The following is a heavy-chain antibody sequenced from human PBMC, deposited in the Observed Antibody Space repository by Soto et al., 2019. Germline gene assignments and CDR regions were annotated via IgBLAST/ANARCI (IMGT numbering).Heavy chain of an antibody. D-gene: IGHD6-19*01. J-gene: IGHJ4*02. CDR2: ISGGGATT. CDR1: GFTFSTYA. Sequence: GGSLRLSCAASGFTFSTYAMGWVRQSPGKGLEWVSAISGGGATTHHADSVKGRSTISRDNSKNTLYLQMNSLRAEDTVVYYCAKDLAPRYSSGWYPYFDYWGQGTLVTVSS. V-gene: IGHV3-23*01. CDR3: AKDLAPRYSSGWYPYFDY.